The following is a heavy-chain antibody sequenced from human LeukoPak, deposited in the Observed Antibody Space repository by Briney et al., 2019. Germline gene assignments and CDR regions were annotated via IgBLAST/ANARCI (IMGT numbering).Heavy chain of an antibody. CDR1: GGSFSGYY. CDR2: INHSGST. CDR3: AGVIVVETDDAFDI. Sequence: SETLSLTCAVYGGSFSGYYWSWIRQPPGKGLEWIGEINHSGSTNYNPSLKSRVTISVDTSKNQFSLKLSSVTAADTAVYYCAGVIVVETDDAFDIWGQGTMVTVSS. J-gene: IGHJ3*02. D-gene: IGHD2-21*01. V-gene: IGHV4-34*01.